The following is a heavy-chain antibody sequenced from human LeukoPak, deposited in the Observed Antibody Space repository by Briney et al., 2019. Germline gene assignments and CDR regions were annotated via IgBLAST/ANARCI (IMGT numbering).Heavy chain of an antibody. J-gene: IGHJ6*02. D-gene: IGHD1-1*01. CDR2: IYPGDSDT. V-gene: IGHV5-51*01. CDR3: ARLGGTTATTSYYYYYGMDV. CDR1: GYSFTSYW. Sequence: GESLKISCKGSGYSFTSYWIGWVRQMPGKGLEWMGIIYPGDSDTRYSPSFQGQVTISADKSISTAYLQWSSLKASDTAMYYCARLGGTTATTSYYYYYGMDVWGQGTTVTVSS.